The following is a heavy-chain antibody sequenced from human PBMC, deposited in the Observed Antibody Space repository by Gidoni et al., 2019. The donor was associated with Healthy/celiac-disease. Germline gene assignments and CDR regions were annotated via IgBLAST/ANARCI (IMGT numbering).Heavy chain of an antibody. D-gene: IGHD3-3*01. CDR1: GGSFSGYY. CDR2: INHSGST. J-gene: IGHJ6*02. CDR3: ARGVPGDDFWSGYDYYYGMDV. Sequence: QVQLQQWGAGLLKPSETLSLTCAVYGGSFSGYYWSWIRQPPGKGLEWIGEINHSGSTNYNPSLKSRVTISVDTSKNQFSLKLSSVTAADTAVYYCARGVPGDDFWSGYDYYYGMDVWGQGTTVTVSS. V-gene: IGHV4-34*01.